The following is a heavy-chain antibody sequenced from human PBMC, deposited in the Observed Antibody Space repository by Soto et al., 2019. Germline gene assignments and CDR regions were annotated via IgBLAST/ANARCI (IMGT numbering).Heavy chain of an antibody. V-gene: IGHV3-30*18. D-gene: IGHD3-3*01. CDR2: ISYDGSNK. Sequence: QVQLVESGGGVVQPGRSLRLSCAASGFTFSSYGMHWVRQAPGKGLEWVAVISYDGSNKYYADSVKGRFTISRDNSKNTLYLQMNSLRAEDTAVYYCAKDRHRFGVVMGDAFDIWGQGTMVTVSS. J-gene: IGHJ3*02. CDR3: AKDRHRFGVVMGDAFDI. CDR1: GFTFSSYG.